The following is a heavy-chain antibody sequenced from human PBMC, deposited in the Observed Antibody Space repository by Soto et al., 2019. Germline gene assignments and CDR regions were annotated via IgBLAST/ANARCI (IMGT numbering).Heavy chain of an antibody. D-gene: IGHD2-2*02. J-gene: IGHJ6*02. Sequence: ASVKVSCKASGYTFTSYGISWVRQAPGQGLEWMGWISTYNGNTSYAQKLQDRVTMTTDTSTTTAYMELRSLRSDDTAVYYCARDRFWMGYCSSTSCYTTALGPYGIDVWGQGTTVTVSS. V-gene: IGHV1-18*04. CDR3: ARDRFWMGYCSSTSCYTTALGPYGIDV. CDR2: ISTYNGNT. CDR1: GYTFTSYG.